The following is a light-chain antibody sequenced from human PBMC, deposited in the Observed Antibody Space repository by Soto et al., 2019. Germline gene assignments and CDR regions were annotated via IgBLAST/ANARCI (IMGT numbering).Light chain of an antibody. Sequence: QSALTHPASVSGSPGQSITISCTGTSSDVGTYNLVSWYQHHPGKAPKLMIYEGSKRPSGVSNRFSGSKSGNTASLTISGLQAEDEADYYCCSYAGSSTRVVFGGGTKLTVL. J-gene: IGLJ2*01. V-gene: IGLV2-23*01. CDR2: EGS. CDR3: CSYAGSSTRVV. CDR1: SSDVGTYNL.